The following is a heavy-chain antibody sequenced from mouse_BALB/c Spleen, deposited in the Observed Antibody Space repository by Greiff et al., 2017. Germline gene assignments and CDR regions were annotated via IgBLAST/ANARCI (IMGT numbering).Heavy chain of an antibody. V-gene: IGHV1-15*01. Sequence: VQLQQSGAELVRPGASVTLSCKASGYTFTDYEMHWVKQTPVHGLEWIGAIDPETGGTAYNQKFKGKATLTADKSSSTAYMELRSLTSEDSAVYYCTRLLLPSPPSYAMDYWGQGTSVTVSS. CDR1: GYTFTDYE. D-gene: IGHD1-1*01. CDR2: IDPETGGT. J-gene: IGHJ4*01. CDR3: TRLLLPSPPSYAMDY.